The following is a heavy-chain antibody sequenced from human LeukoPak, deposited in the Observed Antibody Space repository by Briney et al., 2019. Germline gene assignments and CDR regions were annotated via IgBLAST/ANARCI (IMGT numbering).Heavy chain of an antibody. V-gene: IGHV3-23*01. D-gene: IGHD3-22*01. CDR2: ISGSGGST. CDR3: AKDDFDYYDSSGYSHYYGMDV. CDR1: GFTFSSYA. Sequence: GGSLRLSCAASGFTFSSYAMSWVRQAPGKGLEWVSAISGSGGSTYYADSVKGRFTISRDNSKNTLYLQMNSLRAEDTAVYYCAKDDFDYYDSSGYSHYYGMDVWGQGTTVTVSS. J-gene: IGHJ6*02.